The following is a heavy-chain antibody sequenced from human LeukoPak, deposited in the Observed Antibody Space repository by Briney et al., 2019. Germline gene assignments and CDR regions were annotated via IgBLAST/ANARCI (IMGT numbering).Heavy chain of an antibody. D-gene: IGHD3-9*01. CDR3: ARERAHVLRYFDWFPETPYYFYGMDV. CDR1: GYTFTSYG. Sequence: GSVRVSCKASGYTFTSYGISWVRQAPGQGLEWMGWISAYNGNTNYAQKLQGRVTMTTDTSTSTAYMELRSLRSDDTAVYYCARERAHVLRYFDWFPETPYYFYGMDVWGKGTTVTVSS. CDR2: ISAYNGNT. V-gene: IGHV1-18*01. J-gene: IGHJ6*04.